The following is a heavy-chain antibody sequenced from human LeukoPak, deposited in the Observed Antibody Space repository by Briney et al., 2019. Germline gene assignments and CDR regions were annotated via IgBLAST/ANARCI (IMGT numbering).Heavy chain of an antibody. V-gene: IGHV6-1*01. CDR1: GDSVSSNSAA. J-gene: IGHJ4*02. CDR2: TYYRSKWYN. D-gene: IGHD1-26*01. Sequence: SQTLSLTCAISGDSVSSNSAAWNWIRQSPSRGLEWLGRTYYRSKWYNDYAVSVKSRITINPDTSKNQFSLKLSSVTAADTAVYYCASYRAEWELLDFDYWGQGTLDTVSS. CDR3: ASYRAEWELLDFDY.